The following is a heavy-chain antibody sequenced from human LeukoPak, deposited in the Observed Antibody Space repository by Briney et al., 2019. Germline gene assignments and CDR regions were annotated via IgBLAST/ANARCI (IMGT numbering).Heavy chain of an antibody. CDR2: ISAYNGNT. V-gene: IGHV1-18*01. J-gene: IGHJ6*03. CDR1: GFTFTSYG. Sequence: ASVTVSCKASGFTFTSYGISWVRQAPGQGLEWMGWISAYNGNTNYAQKLQGRVTMTTDTSTSTAYMELRSLRSDDTAVYYCAREIVVVPAAIPLYYMDVWGKGTTVTGSS. D-gene: IGHD2-2*02. CDR3: AREIVVVPAAIPLYYMDV.